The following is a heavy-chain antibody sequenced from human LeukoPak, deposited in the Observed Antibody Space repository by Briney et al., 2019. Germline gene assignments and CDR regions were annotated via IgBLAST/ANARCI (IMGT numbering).Heavy chain of an antibody. D-gene: IGHD3-10*01. Sequence: SETLSLTRAVSGGSISSGGYSWSWIRQPPGKGLEWIGYIYHSGSTYYNPSLKSRVTISVDRSKNQFSLKLSSVTAADTAVYYCARDSRPFGELSPWGQGTLVTVSS. J-gene: IGHJ5*02. CDR2: IYHSGST. CDR1: GGSISSGGYS. CDR3: ARDSRPFGELSP. V-gene: IGHV4-30-2*01.